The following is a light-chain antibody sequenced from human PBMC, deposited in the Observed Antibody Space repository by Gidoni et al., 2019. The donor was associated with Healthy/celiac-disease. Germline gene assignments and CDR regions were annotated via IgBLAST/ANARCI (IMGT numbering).Light chain of an antibody. V-gene: IGKV3-15*01. CDR1: QNVSSN. Sequence: EIVMTQSPATLSVSPGERATLSCRASQNVSSNLAWYQQKPGQAPRLLIYGASSRATGIPARFSGSGSGTEFTLTISRLQSEDFAVYYCQQYNKWPPWTFGPGTKVEIK. CDR3: QQYNKWPPWT. J-gene: IGKJ1*01. CDR2: GAS.